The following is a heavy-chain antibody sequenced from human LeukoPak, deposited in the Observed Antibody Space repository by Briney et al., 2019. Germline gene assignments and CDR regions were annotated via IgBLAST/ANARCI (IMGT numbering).Heavy chain of an antibody. CDR2: IYYSGST. Sequence: PETLSLTCTVSGGSISSYYWSWIRQPPGKGLEWIGYIYYSGSTNYNPSLKSRVTISVDTSKNQFSLKLSSVTAADTAVYYCARDMTGRDAFDIWGQGTMVTVSS. CDR1: GGSISSYY. J-gene: IGHJ3*02. CDR3: ARDMTGRDAFDI. V-gene: IGHV4-59*01. D-gene: IGHD3-9*01.